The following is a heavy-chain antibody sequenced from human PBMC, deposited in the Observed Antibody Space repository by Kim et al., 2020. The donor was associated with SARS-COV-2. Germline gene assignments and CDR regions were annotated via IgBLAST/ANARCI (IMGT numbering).Heavy chain of an antibody. J-gene: IGHJ4*02. V-gene: IGHV3-49*03. Sequence: GGSLRLSCSASGFNFGDYTMTWFRQAPGKGLEWVGFIRNKVDGGSAEYAASVKGRFTISRDDSKSIAYLQINSLKTEDTAVYFCSRYYDTSGHYSLDYWVQG. CDR2: IRNKVDGGSA. D-gene: IGHD3-22*01. CDR3: SRYYDTSGHYSLDY. CDR1: GFNFGDYT.